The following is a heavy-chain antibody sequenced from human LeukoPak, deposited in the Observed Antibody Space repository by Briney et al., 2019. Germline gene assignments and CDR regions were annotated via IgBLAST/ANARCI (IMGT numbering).Heavy chain of an antibody. V-gene: IGHV3-48*01. CDR3: ARWYYYDSSGYYSNFDY. CDR1: GFTFSSYS. Sequence: PGGSLRLSCAASGFTFSSYSMNWVRQAPGKGLEWVSYISSSSSTIYYADSVKGRFTISRDNAKNSLYLQMNSLRAEDTVVYYCARWYYYDSSGYYSNFDYWGQGTLVTVSS. CDR2: ISSSSSTI. J-gene: IGHJ4*02. D-gene: IGHD3-22*01.